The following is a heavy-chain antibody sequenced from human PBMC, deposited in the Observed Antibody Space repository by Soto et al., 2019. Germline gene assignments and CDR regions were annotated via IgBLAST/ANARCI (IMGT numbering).Heavy chain of an antibody. V-gene: IGHV4-59*08. CDR1: GGSISGYY. Sequence: QVQLQESGPGLVKPSETLSLTCTVSGGSISGYYWSWIRQPPGKGLEWIGYIYSSGSTNYNPSLTSGVAISVYPTKNQVPLKLSSVPAADTAVYYCARRVRGATAPDYWGQGTLVTVSS. CDR3: ARRVRGATAPDY. CDR2: IYSSGST. J-gene: IGHJ4*02. D-gene: IGHD5-12*01.